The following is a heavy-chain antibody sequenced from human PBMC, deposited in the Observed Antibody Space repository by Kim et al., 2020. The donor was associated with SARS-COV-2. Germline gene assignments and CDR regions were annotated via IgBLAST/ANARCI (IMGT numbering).Heavy chain of an antibody. D-gene: IGHD3-3*01. Sequence: SLKSRVTISVETSKNQFSLKLSSVTAADTAVYYCARARVGIFGVVTHFDYWGQGTLVTVSS. V-gene: IGHV4-59*01. J-gene: IGHJ4*02. CDR3: ARARVGIFGVVTHFDY.